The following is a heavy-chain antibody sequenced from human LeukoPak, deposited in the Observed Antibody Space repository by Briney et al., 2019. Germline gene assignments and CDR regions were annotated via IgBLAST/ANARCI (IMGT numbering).Heavy chain of an antibody. CDR2: INAGNGNT. CDR3: AITKGPVAATFNYYYYYGMDV. D-gene: IGHD2-15*01. Sequence: GASVKVSCKASGYTFTSYVMHWVRQAPGQRLEWMGWINAGNGNTKYSQKFQGRVTITRDTSASTAYMELSSLRSEDTAVYYCAITKGPVAATFNYYYYYGMDVWGQGTTVTVSS. V-gene: IGHV1-3*01. CDR1: GYTFTSYV. J-gene: IGHJ6*02.